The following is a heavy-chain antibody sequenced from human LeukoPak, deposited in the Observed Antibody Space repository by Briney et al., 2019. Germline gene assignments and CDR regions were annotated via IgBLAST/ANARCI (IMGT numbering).Heavy chain of an antibody. CDR3: ARVGAVMVRGVPSYFDY. D-gene: IGHD3-10*01. CDR1: GFTFSSSS. Sequence: GGSLRLSCAASGFTFSSSSMNWVRQAPGKGLEWVSSIGSSSSYIYYADSVKGRFTISRDNAKNSLYLQMNSLRAEDTAVYYCARVGAVMVRGVPSYFDYWGQGTLVTVSS. CDR2: IGSSSSYI. V-gene: IGHV3-21*01. J-gene: IGHJ4*02.